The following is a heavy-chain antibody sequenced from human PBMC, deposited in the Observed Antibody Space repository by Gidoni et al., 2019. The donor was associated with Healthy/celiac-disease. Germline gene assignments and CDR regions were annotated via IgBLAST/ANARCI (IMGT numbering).Heavy chain of an antibody. CDR2: IKQDGSEK. CDR1: GFPFSSYW. Sequence: EVQLVESGGGLVQPGGSLRLSCAASGFPFSSYWMSWVRQAPGKGLEWVANIKQDGSEKYYVDSVKGRFTIARDNAKNSLYLQMNSLRAEDTAVYYCAREYSSSSAFDIWGQGTMVTVSS. V-gene: IGHV3-7*01. CDR3: AREYSSSSAFDI. D-gene: IGHD6-6*01. J-gene: IGHJ3*02.